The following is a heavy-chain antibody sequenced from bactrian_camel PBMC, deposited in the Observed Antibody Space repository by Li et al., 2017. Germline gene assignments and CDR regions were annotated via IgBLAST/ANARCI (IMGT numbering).Heavy chain of an antibody. CDR2: ISQGTGST. CDR1: GFTFSFYW. V-gene: IGHV3S1*01. J-gene: IGHJ7*01. D-gene: IGHD3*01. Sequence: HVQLVESGGGLVQPGGSLKLSCVGSGFTFSFYWMAWVRQAPGKGLEWVSYISQGTGSTYYADSAKGRFTISRDNSKNILYLQLNSLKMEDTAMYYCARDLGGHGDGPLLDYYGMDYWGKGTQVTVS.